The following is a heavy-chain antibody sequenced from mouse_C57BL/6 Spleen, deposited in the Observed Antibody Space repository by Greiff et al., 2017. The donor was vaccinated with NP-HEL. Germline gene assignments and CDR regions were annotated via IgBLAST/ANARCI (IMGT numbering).Heavy chain of an antibody. J-gene: IGHJ2*01. CDR3: ARGGTLIYYYGSSYFDY. CDR2: IHPNSGST. V-gene: IGHV1-64*01. D-gene: IGHD1-1*01. CDR1: GYTFTSYW. Sequence: QVQLQQSGAELVKPGDSVKLSCKASGYTFTSYWMHWVKQRPGQGLEWIGMIHPNSGSTNYTEKFKSKATLTVDKSSSTSYMQLSILTSEDSAVYYCARGGTLIYYYGSSYFDYWGQGTTLTVSS.